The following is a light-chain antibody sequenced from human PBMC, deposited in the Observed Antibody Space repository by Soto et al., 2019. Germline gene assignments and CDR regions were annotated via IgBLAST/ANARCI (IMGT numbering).Light chain of an antibody. CDR3: LPHNTYPYT. J-gene: IGKJ2*01. CDR2: AAS. V-gene: IGKV1-17*01. CDR1: QGISNL. Sequence: DIQMTQSPSSLSASVGDRVTITCRASQGISNLLGWFQHKPGKAPKRLIYAASSLQGGVPSRFGGSGPGTGFTLPITGLQPEDSADYYCLPHNTYPYTFGQGTKLEIK.